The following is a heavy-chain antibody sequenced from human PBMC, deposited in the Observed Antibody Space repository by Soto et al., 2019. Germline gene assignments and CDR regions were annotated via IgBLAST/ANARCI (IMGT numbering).Heavy chain of an antibody. CDR2: IIPISDTT. CDR3: ARSQGSSTSLETAYYYSYGVDV. V-gene: IGHV1-69*01. Sequence: QVQLVQSGAEVKKPGSSVKVSCKASGGTFSSYAISWVRQAPGQGLEWMGGIIPISDTTNYAQKFQGRVTMSADASTSTAYMELSSLRSEHKAVYYCARSQGSSTSLETAYYYSYGVDVWGPGHAVTVPS. CDR1: GGTFSSYA. J-gene: IGHJ6*02. D-gene: IGHD2-2*01.